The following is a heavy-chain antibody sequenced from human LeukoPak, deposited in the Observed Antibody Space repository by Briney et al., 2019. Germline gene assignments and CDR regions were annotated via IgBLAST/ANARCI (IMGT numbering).Heavy chain of an antibody. Sequence: ASVTVSCTASGGTFSSYAISWVRQAPGQGLEWMGGIIPIFGTANYAQKFQGRVTITADESTSTAYMELSSLRSEDTAVYYCARDHSSWYYFDYWGQGTLVTVSS. V-gene: IGHV1-69*13. D-gene: IGHD6-13*01. CDR1: GGTFSSYA. J-gene: IGHJ4*02. CDR2: IIPIFGTA. CDR3: ARDHSSWYYFDY.